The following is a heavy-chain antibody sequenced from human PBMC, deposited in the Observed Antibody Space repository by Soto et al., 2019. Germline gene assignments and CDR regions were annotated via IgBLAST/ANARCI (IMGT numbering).Heavy chain of an antibody. Sequence: SETLSLTCTVSGGSNRSSDYYWGWIRQPPGEGLEWIANINDGGSAYYNPSLRSRVTISGDTSKNQSSLKLRSVTAADTAVYYCADMRGQWLPRYCGQRILVPVSS. CDR1: GGSNRSSDYY. CDR2: INDGGSA. V-gene: IGHV4-39*01. J-gene: IGHJ1*01. CDR3: ADMRGQWLPRY. D-gene: IGHD6-19*01.